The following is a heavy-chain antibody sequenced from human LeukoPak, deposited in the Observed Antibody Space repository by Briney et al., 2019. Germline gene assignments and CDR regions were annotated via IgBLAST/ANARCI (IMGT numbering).Heavy chain of an antibody. CDR3: AREDDSWGPNNLDL. CDR1: EFTFSRHY. Sequence: TGGSLRLSCAASEFTFSRHYMSWIRQAPGKGLEWISYIDTSSSTMYYADSVMGRFTISRDNAKESLYLQMNSLRDEDTAVYYCAREDDSWGPNNLDLWGQGTMVTVSS. D-gene: IGHD7-27*01. CDR2: IDTSSSTM. J-gene: IGHJ3*01. V-gene: IGHV3-48*02.